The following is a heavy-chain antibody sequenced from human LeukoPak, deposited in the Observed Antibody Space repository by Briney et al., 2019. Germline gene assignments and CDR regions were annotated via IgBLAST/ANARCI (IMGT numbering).Heavy chain of an antibody. J-gene: IGHJ4*02. CDR2: ISGSGSNL. V-gene: IGHV3-48*03. D-gene: IGHD2-21*01. CDR3: ARLSVVHQLAFDA. Sequence: GGSLRLSCAASGFTFKTFEMTWVRQAPGKGLEWISYISGSGSNLYYADSVKGRFTISRDNAGYSLFLQMNSLRAEDTAVYYCARLSVVHQLAFDAWGQGTPVTVSS. CDR1: GFTFKTFE.